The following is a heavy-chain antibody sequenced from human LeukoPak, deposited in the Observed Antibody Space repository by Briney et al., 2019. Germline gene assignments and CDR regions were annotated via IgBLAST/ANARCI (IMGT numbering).Heavy chain of an antibody. V-gene: IGHV1-8*01. J-gene: IGHJ5*02. Sequence: ASVKVSCKASGYTFTSYDINWVRQATGQGLEWMGWMNPNSGNTGYAQKFQGRVTMTRNTSISTAYMEPSSLRSEDTAVYYCARGIGSYCGGDCSTPTWGQGTLVTVSS. D-gene: IGHD2-21*02. CDR1: GYTFTSYD. CDR2: MNPNSGNT. CDR3: ARGIGSYCGGDCSTPT.